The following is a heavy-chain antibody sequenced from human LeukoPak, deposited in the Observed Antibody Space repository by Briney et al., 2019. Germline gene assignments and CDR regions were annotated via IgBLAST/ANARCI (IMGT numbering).Heavy chain of an antibody. CDR2: IYYSGST. V-gene: IGHV4-59*01. Sequence: SETLSLTCTVSGGSISSYYWSWIRQPPGKGLEWIGYIYYSGSTNYNPSLKSRVTISVDTSKNQFSLKLSSVSAADTAVYYCARLYNWFDPWGQGTLVTVSS. J-gene: IGHJ5*02. CDR1: GGSISSYY. CDR3: ARLYNWFDP.